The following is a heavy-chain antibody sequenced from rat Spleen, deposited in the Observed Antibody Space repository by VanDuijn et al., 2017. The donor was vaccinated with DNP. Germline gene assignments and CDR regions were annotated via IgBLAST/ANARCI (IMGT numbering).Heavy chain of an antibody. J-gene: IGHJ2*01. CDR1: GFSLTSYD. CDR2: IQNGGST. Sequence: QVQLKESGPGLVQPSQTLSLTCTVSGFSLTSYDVHWVRQPPGKGLEWMGRIQNGGSTDYNSALKSRLSISRDTSKSQVFLKMNSLQAEDTGTYYCARHRDYYDGHFRFFDYWGQGVMVTVSS. V-gene: IGHV2-27*01. D-gene: IGHD1-12*03. CDR3: ARHRDYYDGHFRFFDY.